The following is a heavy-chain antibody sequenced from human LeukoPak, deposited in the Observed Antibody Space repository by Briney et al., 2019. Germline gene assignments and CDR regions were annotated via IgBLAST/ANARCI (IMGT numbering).Heavy chain of an antibody. CDR2: IYYSGST. CDR3: AIYSSSWYEGARWFDP. J-gene: IGHJ5*02. CDR1: GYSISSGYY. V-gene: IGHV4-38-2*02. D-gene: IGHD6-13*01. Sequence: TSETLSLTCTVSGYSISSGYYWGWIRQPPGKGLEWIGSIYYSGSTYYNPSLKSRVTISVDTSKNQFSLKLSSVTAADTAVYYCAIYSSSWYEGARWFDPWGQGTLVTVSS.